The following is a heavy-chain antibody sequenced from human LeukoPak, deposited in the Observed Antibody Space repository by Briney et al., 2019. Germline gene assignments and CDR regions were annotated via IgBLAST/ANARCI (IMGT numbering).Heavy chain of an antibody. CDR3: ARHRMYYYDSSGRGVADAFDI. Sequence: PSETLSLTCTVSGGSISSSSYYWGWIRQPPGKGLEWIGSIYYSGSTYYNPSLKSRVTISVDTSKNQFSLTLSSVTAADTAVYYCARHRMYYYDSSGRGVADAFDIWGQGTMVTVSS. J-gene: IGHJ3*02. V-gene: IGHV4-39*01. CDR2: IYYSGST. CDR1: GGSISSSSYY. D-gene: IGHD3-22*01.